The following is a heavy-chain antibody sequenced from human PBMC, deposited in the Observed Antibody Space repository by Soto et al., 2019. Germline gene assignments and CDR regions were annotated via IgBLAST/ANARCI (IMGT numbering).Heavy chain of an antibody. D-gene: IGHD6-19*01. J-gene: IGHJ6*02. Sequence: PSQTLSLTCSISGDSFSSNSAAWNWIRQSPSRVLVWLGRTYYRSKWYNDYAVSVKRRITINPDTSKNQFYLHLNSVTPEDTAVYYCVRELAVADYYYCIDVWCQGTTVTVSS. V-gene: IGHV6-1*01. CDR2: TYYRSKWYN. CDR3: VRELAVADYYYCIDV. CDR1: GDSFSSNSAA.